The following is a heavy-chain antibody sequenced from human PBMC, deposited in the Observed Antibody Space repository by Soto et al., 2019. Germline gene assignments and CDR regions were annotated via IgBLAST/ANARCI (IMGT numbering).Heavy chain of an antibody. CDR1: GGSISTSNW. D-gene: IGHD3-22*01. J-gene: IGHJ4*02. CDR3: ARVDSSGYQPFDY. Sequence: SETLSLTCAVSGGSISTSNWWSWVRQPPGKGLEWIGEVYRTGSTNYNPSLESRLTISVDKSKNQFSLKLSSVTAADTAVYYCARVDSSGYQPFDYWGQGTLVTVSS. V-gene: IGHV4-4*02. CDR2: VYRTGST.